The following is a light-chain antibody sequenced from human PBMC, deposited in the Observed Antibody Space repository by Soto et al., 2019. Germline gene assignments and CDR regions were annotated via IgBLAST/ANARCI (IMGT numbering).Light chain of an antibody. V-gene: IGKV1-39*01. Sequence: DIQMTQSPSSLSASVGDRVTITCRASQSISSYLNWYQQKPGKAPNLLIYAASSLQSGVPSRFSGSGSGTYFTLNISSLQPEDFATYYCQQSYSTPRTFGQGTKVDVK. CDR1: QSISSY. CDR2: AAS. J-gene: IGKJ1*01. CDR3: QQSYSTPRT.